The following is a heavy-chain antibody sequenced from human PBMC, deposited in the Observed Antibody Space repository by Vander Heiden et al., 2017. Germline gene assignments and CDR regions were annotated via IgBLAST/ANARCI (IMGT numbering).Heavy chain of an antibody. Sequence: EVQLLESGGGLVQPGGSLRLSCAASGLIFSSYAMNWVRQAPGKGLEWVSTIGGSGGSTYYADSVKGRFTISRDNSKNTLYVQMNSLRAEDTTVYYCAKTLYSSGWYGLPFDYWGQGTPVTVSS. CDR3: AKTLYSSGWYGLPFDY. V-gene: IGHV3-23*01. D-gene: IGHD6-19*01. J-gene: IGHJ4*02. CDR1: GLIFSSYA. CDR2: IGGSGGST.